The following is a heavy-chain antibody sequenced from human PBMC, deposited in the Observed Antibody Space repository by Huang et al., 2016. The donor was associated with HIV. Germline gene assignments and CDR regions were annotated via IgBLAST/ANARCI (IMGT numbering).Heavy chain of an antibody. J-gene: IGHJ4*02. V-gene: IGHV3-23*01. CDR1: GFPFSSYA. CDR2: ISGGGGST. D-gene: IGHD6-13*01. CDR3: AKDPYSSSWFDHFDY. Sequence: EVQLLESGGGLVQPGGSLRLSCAASGFPFSSYAMSWVRQAPGKGLEGVSVISGGGGSTYYADSVKGRFTISRDNSKNTLYLQMNSLRAEDAAVYYCAKDPYSSSWFDHFDYWGQGTLVTVSS.